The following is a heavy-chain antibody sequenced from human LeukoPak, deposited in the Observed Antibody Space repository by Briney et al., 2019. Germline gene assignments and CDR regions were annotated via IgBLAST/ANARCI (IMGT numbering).Heavy chain of an antibody. Sequence: PSETLSLTCTVSGGSISSGDYYWSWIRQPPGKGLEWIGYIYYSGSTYYNPSLKSRVTISVDTSKNQFSLKLSSVTAADTAVYYCARGPVVPAANPQFDYWGQGTLVTVSS. J-gene: IGHJ4*02. V-gene: IGHV4-30-4*01. D-gene: IGHD2-2*01. CDR1: GGSISSGDYY. CDR2: IYYSGST. CDR3: ARGPVVPAANPQFDY.